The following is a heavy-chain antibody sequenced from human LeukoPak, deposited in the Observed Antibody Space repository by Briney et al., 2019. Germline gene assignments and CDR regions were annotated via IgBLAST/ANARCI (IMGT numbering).Heavy chain of an antibody. D-gene: IGHD2-21*01. Sequence: GGSLRLSCAASGFTFSSFGMHWVRQAPGKGLEWVAVISYDGSTKYYADSVKGRFTISRDNSKNTLYLQMNSLRAEDTAVYYCARYSAYHYAMDVWGQGTTVTVSS. J-gene: IGHJ6*02. V-gene: IGHV3-30*03. CDR2: ISYDGSTK. CDR3: ARYSAYHYAMDV. CDR1: GFTFSSFG.